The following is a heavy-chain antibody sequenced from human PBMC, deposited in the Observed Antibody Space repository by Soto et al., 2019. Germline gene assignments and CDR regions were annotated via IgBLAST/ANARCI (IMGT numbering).Heavy chain of an antibody. J-gene: IGHJ4*02. CDR3: AKGDLLWDPFDL. V-gene: IGHV3-23*01. CDR2: ISASGYSA. Sequence: VGSLRLSCAASGLPFSNYAMTWVRQAPGKGLEWVSIISASGYSAYYGGAVKGRFTTSRDNSRSTLYLQMNGLRAEDTAIYYCAKGDLLWDPFDLWGQGTLVTVSS. CDR1: GLPFSNYA. D-gene: IGHD3-16*01.